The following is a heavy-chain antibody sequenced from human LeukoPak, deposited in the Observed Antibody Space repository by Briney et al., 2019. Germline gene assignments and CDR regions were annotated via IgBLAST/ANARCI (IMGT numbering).Heavy chain of an antibody. V-gene: IGHV4-34*01. CDR2: INHSGST. Sequence: SETLSLTCAVYGGSFSGYYWSWIRQPPGKGLEWIGEINHSGSTNYNPSLKSRVTISVDTSKNQFSLKLSSVTAADTAEYYCARGLIAARRGGWFDPWGQGTLVTVSS. CDR3: ARGLIAARRGGWFDP. CDR1: GGSFSGYY. D-gene: IGHD6-6*01. J-gene: IGHJ5*02.